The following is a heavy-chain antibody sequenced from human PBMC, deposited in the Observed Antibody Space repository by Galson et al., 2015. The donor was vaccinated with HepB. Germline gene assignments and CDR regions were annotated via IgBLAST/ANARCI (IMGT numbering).Heavy chain of an antibody. CDR3: ARDAESGSFRCALCN. D-gene: IGHD1-26*01. V-gene: IGHV1-2*02. J-gene: IGHJ3*01. CDR1: GYTFTGYS. Sequence: SVKVSCKASGYTFTGYSMHWVRQAPGQGLEWMGWINPNSGCTNYAQKFQGRVTMTRDTSISTAYMELNRLRSDDTAVYYCARDAESGSFRCALCNWGQGTMVTVSS. CDR2: INPNSGCT.